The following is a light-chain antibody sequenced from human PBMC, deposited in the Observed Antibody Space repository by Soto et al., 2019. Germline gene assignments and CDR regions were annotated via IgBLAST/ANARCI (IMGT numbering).Light chain of an antibody. Sequence: QSVLTQPASVSGSPGQSITISCTGTSSDIGAYNYVSWYQHYPGKAPKLIIYEVSYRPSGVSDRVSASKSGNRASLTISGLQDEDEADYFCTSYTSASTRVFGGGTKLTVL. V-gene: IGLV2-14*01. CDR1: SSDIGAYNY. CDR2: EVS. CDR3: TSYTSASTRV. J-gene: IGLJ2*01.